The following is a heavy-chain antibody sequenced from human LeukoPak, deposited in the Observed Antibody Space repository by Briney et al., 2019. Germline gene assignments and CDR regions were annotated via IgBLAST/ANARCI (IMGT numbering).Heavy chain of an antibody. J-gene: IGHJ4*02. CDR3: ARDWSMTTLDY. D-gene: IGHD4-17*01. CDR2: INPNSGGT. CDR1: GYTFTGYY. V-gene: IGHV1-2*06. Sequence: ASVKVSCKASGYTFTGYYMHWVRQAPGQGLEWMGRINPNSGGTNYAQKFQGRVTMTRDTSISTAYLEFSSLRSDDTAVYYCARDWSMTTLDYWGQGTPVTVSS.